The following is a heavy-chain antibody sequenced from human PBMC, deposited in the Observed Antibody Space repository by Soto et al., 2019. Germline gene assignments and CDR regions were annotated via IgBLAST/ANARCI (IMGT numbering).Heavy chain of an antibody. Sequence: GGSLRLSCAASGFTFRSYAMNWVRQAPGKGLEWVSGISGSGGSTYYADSVKGRFTISRDNSNNTVYLQMNSLRTEDTAVYYCARTVPSASGWSRHWGQGTLVTVSS. CDR3: ARTVPSASGWSRH. V-gene: IGHV3-23*01. CDR2: ISGSGGST. CDR1: GFTFRSYA. J-gene: IGHJ4*02. D-gene: IGHD6-19*01.